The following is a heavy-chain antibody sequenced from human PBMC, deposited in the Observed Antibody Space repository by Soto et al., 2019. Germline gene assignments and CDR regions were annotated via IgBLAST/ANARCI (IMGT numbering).Heavy chain of an antibody. D-gene: IGHD3-22*01. CDR2: IYYSGST. CDR1: GGSISSGGYY. J-gene: IGHJ6*02. V-gene: IGHV4-31*03. Sequence: LSLTCTVSGGSISSGGYYWSWIRQHPGKGLEWIGYIYYSGSTYYDPSLKSRVTISVDTSKNQFSLKLSSVTAADTAVYYCARDMKFDYYDSSGLGPPSYYYGMDVWGQGTTVTVSS. CDR3: ARDMKFDYYDSSGLGPPSYYYGMDV.